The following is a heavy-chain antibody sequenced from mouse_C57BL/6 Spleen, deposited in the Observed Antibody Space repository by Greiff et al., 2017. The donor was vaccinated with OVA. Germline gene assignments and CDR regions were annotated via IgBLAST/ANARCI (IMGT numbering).Heavy chain of an antibody. V-gene: IGHV1-15*01. D-gene: IGHD1-1*01. J-gene: IGHJ4*01. Sequence: QVQLKESGAELVRPGASVTLSCKASGYTFTDYEMHWVKQTPVHGLEWIGAIDPETGGTAYNQKFKGKAILTADKSSSTAYMELRSLTSEDSAVYYCTRWGYYYGSSYAMDYWGQGTSVTVSS. CDR1: GYTFTDYE. CDR3: TRWGYYYGSSYAMDY. CDR2: IDPETGGT.